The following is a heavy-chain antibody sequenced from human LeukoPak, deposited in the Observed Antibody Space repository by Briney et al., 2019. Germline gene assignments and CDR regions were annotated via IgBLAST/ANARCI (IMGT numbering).Heavy chain of an antibody. Sequence: PSETLSLTCTVSGGSISTYYGNWIRQAPGKGLEWVSAISGSGGSTYYADSVKGRFTISRDNSKNTLYLQMNSLRAEDTAVYYCAKDGSGWYDYWGQGTLVTVSS. J-gene: IGHJ4*02. CDR1: GGSISTYY. CDR2: ISGSGGST. V-gene: IGHV3-23*01. CDR3: AKDGSGWYDY. D-gene: IGHD6-19*01.